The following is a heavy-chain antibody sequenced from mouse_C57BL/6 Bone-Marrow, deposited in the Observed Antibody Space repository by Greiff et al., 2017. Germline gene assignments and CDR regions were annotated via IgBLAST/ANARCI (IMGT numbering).Heavy chain of an antibody. CDR2: ISSGGSYT. Sequence: DVQLVESGGDLVKPGGSLKLSCAASGFTFSSYGMSWVRQTPDKRLEWVATISSGGSYTSYPDSVKGRFTISRDNAKNTLYLQMSSLKSEDTAMYYCARYYGSSSYWYFDVWGTGTTVTVSS. CDR3: ARYYGSSSYWYFDV. D-gene: IGHD1-1*01. CDR1: GFTFSSYG. J-gene: IGHJ1*03. V-gene: IGHV5-6*01.